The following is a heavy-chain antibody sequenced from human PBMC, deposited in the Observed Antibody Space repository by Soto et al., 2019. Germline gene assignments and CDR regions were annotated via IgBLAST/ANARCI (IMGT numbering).Heavy chain of an antibody. V-gene: IGHV4-31*03. CDR3: ARGYRQSGYSSSWVFDY. J-gene: IGHJ4*02. CDR2: MYYSGST. Sequence: QVQLRESGPGLVKPSQTLSLTCTVSGGSINSGGYYWNWIRQHPGKGLEWIGYMYYSGSTYYNPFLMRRVTLSAAPSEHHFPLELGFGTSADTALFFCARGYRQSGYSSSWVFDYWGQGTLVNVSS. CDR1: GGSINSGGYY. D-gene: IGHD6-13*01.